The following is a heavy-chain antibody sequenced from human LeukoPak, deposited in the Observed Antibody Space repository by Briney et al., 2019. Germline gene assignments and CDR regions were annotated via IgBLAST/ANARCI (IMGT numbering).Heavy chain of an antibody. Sequence: NPSETLSLTCTVSGGSISSYYWSWIRQPPGKGLEWIGYIYYSGSTNYNPSLKSRVTISVDTSKNQFSLKLSSVTAADTAVYYCARVDSSSYYYFDYWGQGTLVTVSS. CDR3: ARVDSSSYYYFDY. V-gene: IGHV4-59*12. J-gene: IGHJ4*02. CDR1: GGSISSYY. D-gene: IGHD6-13*01. CDR2: IYYSGST.